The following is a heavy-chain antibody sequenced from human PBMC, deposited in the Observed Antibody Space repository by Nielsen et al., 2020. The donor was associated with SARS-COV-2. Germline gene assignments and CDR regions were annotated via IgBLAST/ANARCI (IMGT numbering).Heavy chain of an antibody. J-gene: IGHJ4*02. Sequence: GESLKISCAASGFTFSSYWMHWVRQAPGKGLVWVSRINSDESSTSYADSVKGRFTISRDNSKNTLYLQMNSLRAEDTAVYYCAKVVVGVTTGPIDYWGQGTLVTVSS. CDR3: AKVVVGVTTGPIDY. V-gene: IGHV3-74*01. CDR1: GFTFSSYW. D-gene: IGHD2-21*01. CDR2: INSDESST.